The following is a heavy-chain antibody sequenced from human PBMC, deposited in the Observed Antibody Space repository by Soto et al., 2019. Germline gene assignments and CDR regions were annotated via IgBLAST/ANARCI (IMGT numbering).Heavy chain of an antibody. CDR2: IYYTGST. Sequence: QVQLQESGPGLVKPSETLSLTCTVSGGSISSSSYYWGWVRQPPGRGLEWIGSIYYTGSTYYNPSLNSRVTISVDTSKNQFSLKLSSVTAADTAVYYCARRAPPGYLAYWGQGTLVTVSS. CDR3: ARRAPPGYLAY. CDR1: GGSISSSSYY. J-gene: IGHJ4*02. D-gene: IGHD3-22*01. V-gene: IGHV4-39*01.